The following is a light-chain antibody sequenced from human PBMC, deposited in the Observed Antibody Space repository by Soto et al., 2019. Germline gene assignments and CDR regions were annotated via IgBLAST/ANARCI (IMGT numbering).Light chain of an antibody. Sequence: ETVLTQSPGTLSLSPGERATLSCRASQSVSNSYLAWYQQKPGQAPRLLIYGAYTRATGIPARFSGSGSGTEFTLTIRSLQSEDFAVYYCQQYNNWPLTFGAGTKVDI. CDR3: QQYNNWPLT. J-gene: IGKJ4*01. V-gene: IGKV3-15*01. CDR1: QSVSNSY. CDR2: GAY.